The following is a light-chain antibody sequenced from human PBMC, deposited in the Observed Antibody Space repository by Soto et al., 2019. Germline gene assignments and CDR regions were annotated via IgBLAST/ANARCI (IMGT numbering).Light chain of an antibody. CDR1: QSVSISY. CDR3: QQYGSSPWT. CDR2: GAS. Sequence: EIVLTQSPAALSVSPGESSTLSCRASQSVSISYLACYQQKPGQAPRLVIYGASSRATGIPDRFSVSGSGTDFTLTISRLETEDFAVYYGQQYGSSPWTFCQGTKVDIK. V-gene: IGKV3-20*01. J-gene: IGKJ1*01.